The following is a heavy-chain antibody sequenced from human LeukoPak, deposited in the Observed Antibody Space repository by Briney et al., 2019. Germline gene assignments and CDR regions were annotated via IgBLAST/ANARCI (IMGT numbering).Heavy chain of an antibody. D-gene: IGHD2-8*01. CDR2: IYYSGST. V-gene: IGHV4-59*01. J-gene: IGHJ5*02. CDR3: ARDLPTPNADNWFDP. CDR1: GYTFSSYW. Sequence: GSLRLSCAASGYTFSSYWMSWIRQPPGKGLEWIGYIYYSGSTTYNPSFKSRVTISVDTSKNQFPLKLSFVTAADTAVYYCARDLPTPNADNWFDPWGQGTLVTVSS.